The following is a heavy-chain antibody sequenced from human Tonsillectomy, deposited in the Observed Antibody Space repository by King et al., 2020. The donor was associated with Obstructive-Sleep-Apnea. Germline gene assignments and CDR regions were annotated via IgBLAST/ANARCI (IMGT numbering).Heavy chain of an antibody. CDR2: ISSSSSTI. D-gene: IGHD6-13*01. J-gene: IGHJ3*02. CDR3: PRDLVPDAFDI. V-gene: IGHV3-48*04. CDR1: GFTFSGYN. Sequence: VQLVESGGGLVQPGGSLRLSCAASGFTFSGYNMNWVRQAPGKGLEWVSYISSSSSTIYYADSVKGRFTISRDNAKNSLYLQMNSLRAEDTAVYYCPRDLVPDAFDIWGQGTMVTVSS.